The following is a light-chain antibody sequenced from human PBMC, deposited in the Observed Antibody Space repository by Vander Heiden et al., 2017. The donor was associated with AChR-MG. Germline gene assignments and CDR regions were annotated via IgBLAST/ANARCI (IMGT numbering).Light chain of an antibody. Sequence: SYELTQPPSVSVSPGQTASITCSGDQLGDKYACWYQQKPGQSPVLVIYEDTKRPSGIPERFSGSNSGKTVHLTISGTQALDEAYDYCQAWENTIVIFGGGTKLTIL. CDR1: QLGDKY. CDR2: EDT. CDR3: QAWENTIVI. V-gene: IGLV3-1*01. J-gene: IGLJ2*01.